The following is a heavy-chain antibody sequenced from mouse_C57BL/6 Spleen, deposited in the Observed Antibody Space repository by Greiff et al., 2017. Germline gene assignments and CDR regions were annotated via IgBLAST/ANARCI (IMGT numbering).Heavy chain of an antibody. D-gene: IGHD4-1*01. CDR3: ARSANWEGYFDV. CDR1: GYTFTSYW. Sequence: QVQLQQPGAELVMPGASVKLSCKASGYTFTSYWMHWVKQRPGQGLEWIGEIDPSDSYTNYNQKFKGKSTLTVDKSSSTAYMQLSSLTSEDSAVXYCARSANWEGYFDVWGTGTTVTVSS. J-gene: IGHJ1*03. V-gene: IGHV1-69*01. CDR2: IDPSDSYT.